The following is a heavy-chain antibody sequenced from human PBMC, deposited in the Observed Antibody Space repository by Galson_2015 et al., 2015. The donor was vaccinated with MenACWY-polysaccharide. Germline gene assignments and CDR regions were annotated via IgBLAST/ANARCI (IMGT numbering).Heavy chain of an antibody. Sequence: TLSLTCAVYGGSFSGYYWSWIRQPPGKGLEWIGEINHSGSTNYNPSLKSRVTISVDTSKNQFSLKLSSVTAADTAVYYCARGLEYFRFWSWPNRFDPRGQGTLVTVS. J-gene: IGHJ5*01. V-gene: IGHV4-34*01. CDR3: ARGLEYFRFWSWPNRFDP. CDR1: GGSFSGYY. CDR2: INHSGST. D-gene: IGHD3-3*01.